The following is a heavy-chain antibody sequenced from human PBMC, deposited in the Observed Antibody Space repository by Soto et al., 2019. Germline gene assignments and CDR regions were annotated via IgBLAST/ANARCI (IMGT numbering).Heavy chain of an antibody. Sequence: SVKVACTASGFPFTSSAVQWVRQARGQRLEWIGWIVVGSGNTNYAQKFQERVTITRDMSTSTAYMELSSLRSEDTAVYYCAADPTYYYGSGSYIDAFDIWGQRTMVTVSS. CDR2: IVVGSGNT. CDR3: AADPTYYYGSGSYIDAFDI. CDR1: GFPFTSSA. D-gene: IGHD3-10*01. J-gene: IGHJ3*02. V-gene: IGHV1-58*01.